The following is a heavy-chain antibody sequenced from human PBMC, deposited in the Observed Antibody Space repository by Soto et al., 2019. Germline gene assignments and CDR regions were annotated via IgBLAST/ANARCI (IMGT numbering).Heavy chain of an antibody. J-gene: IGHJ6*02. Sequence: PGGSLRLSCAASGFTFDDYAMHWVRQAPGKGLEWVSLISCDGGSTYYADSVKGRFTISRDNSKNSLYLQMNSLRAEDTALYYCAKGDSSSWHYYYYGMDVWGQGTTVTVSS. CDR2: ISCDGGST. D-gene: IGHD6-13*01. CDR3: AKGDSSSWHYYYYGMDV. CDR1: GFTFDDYA. V-gene: IGHV3-43D*04.